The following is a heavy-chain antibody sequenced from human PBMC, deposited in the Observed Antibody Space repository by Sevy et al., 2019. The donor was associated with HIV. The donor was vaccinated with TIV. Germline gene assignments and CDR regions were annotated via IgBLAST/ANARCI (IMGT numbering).Heavy chain of an antibody. CDR2: ITCSSDYI. CDR3: AKWDADRRWYFDY. D-gene: IGHD1-26*01. Sequence: GGSLRLSCAASGFSFSNYNTNWDRQAPGKGLDWVSSITCSSDYIYYPHSVKGRFTITRDNAKNSLCLRMNSLKTEDTAVYYCAKWDADRRWYFDYWGQGILVTVSS. V-gene: IGHV3-21*06. J-gene: IGHJ4*02. CDR1: GFSFSNYN.